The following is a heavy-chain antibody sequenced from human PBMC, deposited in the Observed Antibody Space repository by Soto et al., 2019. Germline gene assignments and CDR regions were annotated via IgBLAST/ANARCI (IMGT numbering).Heavy chain of an antibody. CDR3: ARVYHSSGYYLFDY. V-gene: IGHV4-61*01. Sequence: SETLSLTCTVSGSSISSSSYSWSWIRQHPGKGLEWIGYVYFSGSTNYNPSLKSRVTISVDTSKNQFSLKLSSVTAADTAVYYCARVYHSSGYYLFDYWGQGTLVTVSS. J-gene: IGHJ4*02. D-gene: IGHD3-22*01. CDR1: GSSISSSSYS. CDR2: VYFSGST.